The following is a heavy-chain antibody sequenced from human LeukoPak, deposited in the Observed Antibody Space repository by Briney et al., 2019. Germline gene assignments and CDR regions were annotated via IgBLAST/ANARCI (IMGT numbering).Heavy chain of an antibody. CDR1: GGSISSHY. Sequence: PSETLSLTCTVSGGSISSHYWSWIRQPPGKGLEWIGYIYFSGSTNYNPSLKSRVTISIAKPNNQFSLKLSSVTAADTGVYYCARGLGAGDGRIYDGFDMWGQGTMVSVSS. J-gene: IGHJ3*02. CDR3: ARGLGAGDGRIYDGFDM. CDR2: IYFSGST. V-gene: IGHV4-59*11. D-gene: IGHD1-26*01.